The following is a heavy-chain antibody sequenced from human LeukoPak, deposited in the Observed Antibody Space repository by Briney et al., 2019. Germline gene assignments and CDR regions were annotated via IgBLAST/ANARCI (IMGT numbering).Heavy chain of an antibody. CDR1: GYTFTNYY. V-gene: IGHV1-46*01. D-gene: IGHD2-15*01. CDR3: AKGGVGAFDI. CDR2: LNPSGGST. Sequence: GASVKVSCKASGYTFTNYYMYWVRQAPGQGLEWIGRLNPSGGSTSYAQKFQGRVTMTRDTSTSTVYMELRSLRSEDTVIYYCAKGGVGAFDIWGQGTMVTVSS. J-gene: IGHJ3*02.